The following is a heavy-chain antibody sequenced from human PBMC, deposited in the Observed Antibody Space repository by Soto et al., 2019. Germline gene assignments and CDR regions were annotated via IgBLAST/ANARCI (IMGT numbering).Heavy chain of an antibody. Sequence: PSETLSLTCTVSGGSISSGDYYWSWIRQPPGKGLEWIGYIYYSGSTYYNPSLKSRVTISVDTSKNQFSLKLSSVTAADTAVYYCARDRVGYDFWSGYRTVYCYYGMDVWGQGTTVTVSS. V-gene: IGHV4-30-4*01. CDR1: GGSISSGDYY. CDR2: IYYSGST. D-gene: IGHD3-3*01. CDR3: ARDRVGYDFWSGYRTVYCYYGMDV. J-gene: IGHJ6*02.